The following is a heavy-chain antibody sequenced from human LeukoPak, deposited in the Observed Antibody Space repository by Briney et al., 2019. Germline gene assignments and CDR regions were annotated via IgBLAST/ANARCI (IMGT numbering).Heavy chain of an antibody. Sequence: SVKVSCKASGYTFTTYAMNWVRQAPGQGLEWMGGIIPIFGTANYAQKFQGRVTITADKSTSTAYMELSSLRSEDTAVYYCARESLGGLCSGGSCYSGVWFDPWGQGTLVTVSS. D-gene: IGHD2-15*01. J-gene: IGHJ5*02. V-gene: IGHV1-69*06. CDR1: GYTFTTYA. CDR3: ARESLGGLCSGGSCYSGVWFDP. CDR2: IIPIFGTA.